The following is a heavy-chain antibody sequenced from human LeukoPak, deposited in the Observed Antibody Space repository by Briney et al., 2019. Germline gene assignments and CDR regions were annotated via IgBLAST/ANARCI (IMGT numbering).Heavy chain of an antibody. J-gene: IGHJ4*02. CDR3: ARGHVWFGELLYYFDY. CDR2: IWYDGSNK. V-gene: IGHV3-33*01. CDR1: GFTFSSYG. D-gene: IGHD3-10*01. Sequence: GSLRLSCAASGFTFSSYGMHWVRQAPGKGLEWVAVIWYDGSNKYYADSVKGRFTISRDNSKNTLYLQMNSLRAEDTAVYYCARGHVWFGELLYYFDYWGQGTLVTVSS.